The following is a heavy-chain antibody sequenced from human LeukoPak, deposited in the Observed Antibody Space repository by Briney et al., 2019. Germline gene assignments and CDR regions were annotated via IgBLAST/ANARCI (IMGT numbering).Heavy chain of an antibody. Sequence: SVKVSCKASGGTFSSYAISWVRQAPGQGLEWMGGIIPIFGTANCAQKFQGRVTITTDESTSTAYMELSSLRSEDTAVYYCASDYDSSGSAFTSLDYWGQGTLVTVSS. CDR2: IIPIFGTA. D-gene: IGHD3-22*01. CDR1: GGTFSSYA. J-gene: IGHJ4*02. CDR3: ASDYDSSGSAFTSLDY. V-gene: IGHV1-69*05.